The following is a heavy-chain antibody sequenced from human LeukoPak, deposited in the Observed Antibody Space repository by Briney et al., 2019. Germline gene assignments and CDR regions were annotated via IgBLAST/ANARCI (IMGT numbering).Heavy chain of an antibody. J-gene: IGHJ4*02. D-gene: IGHD2-2*01. CDR1: GGSFSGYY. CDR3: ARGRLSSTSCYDY. V-gene: IGHV4-34*01. CDR2: INHSGST. Sequence: PSETLSLTCAVYGGSFSGYYWSWIRQPPGKGLEWIGEINHSGSTNYNPSLKSRVTISVDTSKNQFSLKLSSVTAADTAVYYCARGRLSSTSCYDYWGQGTLVTVSS.